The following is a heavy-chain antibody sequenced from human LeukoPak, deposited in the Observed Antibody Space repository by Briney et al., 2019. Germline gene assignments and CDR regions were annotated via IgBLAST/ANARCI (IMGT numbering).Heavy chain of an antibody. V-gene: IGHV4-4*07. J-gene: IGHJ6*02. Sequence: SETLSLTCTVSGGSISSYYWTWIRQPAGKGLEWIGRIYTTGSTNYNPSLNSRVTMSVDTSKNQFSLKLSSVTAADTAVYYCARDYGYSYGLDYYYGMDVWGQGTTVTVSS. CDR1: GGSISSYY. CDR3: ARDYGYSYGLDYYYGMDV. D-gene: IGHD5-18*01. CDR2: IYTTGST.